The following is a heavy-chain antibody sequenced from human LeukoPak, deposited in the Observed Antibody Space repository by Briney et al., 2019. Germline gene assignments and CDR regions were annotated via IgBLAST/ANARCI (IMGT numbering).Heavy chain of an antibody. D-gene: IGHD3-16*01. CDR3: ARTHPGGKNWFDP. J-gene: IGHJ5*02. CDR2: INSDGSTT. CDR1: GFTFRSYW. Sequence: GGSLRLSCAASGFTFRSYWMHWVRQAPGEGLVWVSRINSDGSTTSYADSVKGRFTVSRDNAKNTLFLQMNSLRAEDTAVYYCARTHPGGKNWFDPWGQGTLVTVSS. V-gene: IGHV3-74*01.